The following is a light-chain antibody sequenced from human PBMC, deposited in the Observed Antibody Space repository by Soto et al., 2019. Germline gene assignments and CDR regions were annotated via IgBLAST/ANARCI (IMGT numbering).Light chain of an antibody. Sequence: DVVVTQSPLSLPVTLGQAASISFIAIQSLVHRDGNTYLSWFRQRPGQSPRRLIYKVSNRGAGVPDRFSGSGSGTDFTLKISRVEAEDVGLYYCMQGSHWPPITFGQGTRLE. CDR1: QSLVHRDGNTY. V-gene: IGKV2-30*02. CDR3: MQGSHWPPIT. CDR2: KVS. J-gene: IGKJ5*01.